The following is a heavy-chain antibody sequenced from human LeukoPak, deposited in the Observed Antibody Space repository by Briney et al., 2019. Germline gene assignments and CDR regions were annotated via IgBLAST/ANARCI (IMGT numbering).Heavy chain of an antibody. D-gene: IGHD6-13*01. CDR3: ARDGEQQLPDY. V-gene: IGHV1-18*01. CDR1: GYTFTSYG. CDR2: ISAYNGNT. J-gene: IGHJ4*02. Sequence: ASVKVSCKASGYTFTSYGISWVRQAPGQGLEWMGWISAYNGNTNYSQKFQGRVTITRDTSASTAYMELSSLRSEDTAVYYCARDGEQQLPDYWGQGTLVTVSS.